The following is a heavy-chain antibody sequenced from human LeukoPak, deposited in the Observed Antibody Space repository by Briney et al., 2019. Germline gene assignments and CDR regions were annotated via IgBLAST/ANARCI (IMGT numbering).Heavy chain of an antibody. J-gene: IGHJ4*02. V-gene: IGHV1-8*01. D-gene: IGHD3-10*01. Sequence: GASVKVSCKASGYTFTNYDINWVRQATGQGLEWMGWMNPNSGNTGYAQKFQGRVTMTRNTSISTAYMELRSLRSDDTAVYYCARAKPKNMVRGLIMRRESRYYFDYWGQGTLVTVSS. CDR3: ARAKPKNMVRGLIMRRESRYYFDY. CDR1: GYTFTNYD. CDR2: MNPNSGNT.